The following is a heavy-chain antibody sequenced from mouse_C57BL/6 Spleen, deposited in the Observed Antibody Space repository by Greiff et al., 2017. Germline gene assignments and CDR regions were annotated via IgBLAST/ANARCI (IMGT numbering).Heavy chain of an antibody. J-gene: IGHJ4*01. CDR2: IYPGSGSP. CDR3: ARVGYYAMDY. Sequence: QVHVKQPGAELVKPGASVKMSCKASGYTFTSYWITWVKQRPGQGLEWIGDIYPGSGSPNYNEKFKSKATLTVDTASSTAYMQLSSLTSEDSAVYYCARVGYYAMDYWGQGTSVTVSS. CDR1: GYTFTSYW. V-gene: IGHV1-55*01.